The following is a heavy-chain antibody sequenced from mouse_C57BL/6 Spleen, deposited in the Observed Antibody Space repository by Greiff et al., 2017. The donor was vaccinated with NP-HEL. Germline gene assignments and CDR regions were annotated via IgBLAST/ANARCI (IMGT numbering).Heavy chain of an antibody. J-gene: IGHJ1*03. Sequence: EVMLVESGGGLVKPGGSLKLSCAASGFTFSDYGMHWVRQAPEKGLEWVAYISSGSSTIYYADTVKGRFTISRDNAKNTLFLQMTSLRSEDTAMYYCARRYYGSSYEGYFDVWGTGTTVTVSS. CDR2: ISSGSSTI. D-gene: IGHD1-1*01. CDR1: GFTFSDYG. CDR3: ARRYYGSSYEGYFDV. V-gene: IGHV5-17*01.